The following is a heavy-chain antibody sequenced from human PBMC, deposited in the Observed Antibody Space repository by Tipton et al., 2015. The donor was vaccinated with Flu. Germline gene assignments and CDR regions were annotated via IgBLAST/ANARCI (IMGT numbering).Heavy chain of an antibody. CDR1: GGSISSSSYY. V-gene: IGHV4-39*07. D-gene: IGHD2-15*01. J-gene: IGHJ4*02. CDR3: AREGPGGRCGY. CDR2: IYYSGST. Sequence: TLSLTCTVSGGSISSSSYYWGWIRQPPGKGLEWIGSIYYSGSTYYNPSLKSRVTISVDTSKNQFSLKLSSVTAADTAVYYCAREGPGGRCGYWGQGTLVTVSS.